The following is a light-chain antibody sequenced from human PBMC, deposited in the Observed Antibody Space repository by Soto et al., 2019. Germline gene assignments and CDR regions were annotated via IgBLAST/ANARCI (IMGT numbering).Light chain of an antibody. CDR2: DVS. Sequence: QSALTQPASVSGSPGQTFTISCTGTSSDVGAYHSVSWYQQHPGNAPKLIIFDVSNRPSGVSSRFSGSKSGNTASLTISGLHAEDEADYYCSSFTDTGTVMFGGGTQLTVL. V-gene: IGLV2-14*03. J-gene: IGLJ3*02. CDR1: SSDVGAYHS. CDR3: SSFTDTGTVM.